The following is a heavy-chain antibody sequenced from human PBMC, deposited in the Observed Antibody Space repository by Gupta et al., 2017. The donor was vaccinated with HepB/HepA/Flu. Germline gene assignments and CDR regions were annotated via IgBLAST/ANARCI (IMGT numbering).Heavy chain of an antibody. D-gene: IGHD1-26*01. CDR2: ISSSGSTI. CDR3: ARAMRPLLQWERRGGGAFDI. V-gene: IGHV3-11*04. J-gene: IGHJ3*02. Sequence: QVQLVESGGGLVKPGGSLRLSCAASGFTFSDYYMSWIRQAPGKGLEWVSYISSSGSTIYYADSVKGRFTISRDNAKNSLYLQRNSLRAEDTAVYYCARAMRPLLQWERRGGGAFDIWGQGTMVTVSS. CDR1: GFTFSDYY.